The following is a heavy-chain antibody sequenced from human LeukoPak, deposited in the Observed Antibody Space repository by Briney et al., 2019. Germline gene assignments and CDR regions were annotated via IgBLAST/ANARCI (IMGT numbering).Heavy chain of an antibody. Sequence: ASVKVSCKASGYTFTSYGFSWVRQAPGQGLEWMGWISAYNGDTKYALNLQGRVTMTTDTSTSTAYMELRSLRSDDTAVYYCARAPSVVPAAPPAGTGYYYMDVWGKGTTVTVSS. J-gene: IGHJ6*03. CDR3: ARAPSVVPAAPPAGTGYYYMDV. CDR1: GYTFTSYG. D-gene: IGHD2-2*01. V-gene: IGHV1-18*01. CDR2: ISAYNGDT.